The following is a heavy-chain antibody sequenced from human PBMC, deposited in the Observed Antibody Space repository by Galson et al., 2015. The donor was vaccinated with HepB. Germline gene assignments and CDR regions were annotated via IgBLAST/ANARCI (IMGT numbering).Heavy chain of an antibody. CDR2: INAGNGNT. V-gene: IGHV1-3*01. D-gene: IGHD4-23*01. Sequence: SVKVSCKASGYTFTSYAMHWVRQAPGQRLEWMGWINAGNGNTKYSQKFQGRVTITRDTSASTAYMELSSLRSEDTAVYYCARGEVDYGGHWYFDLWGRGTLVTVSS. CDR1: GYTFTSYA. CDR3: ARGEVDYGGHWYFDL. J-gene: IGHJ2*01.